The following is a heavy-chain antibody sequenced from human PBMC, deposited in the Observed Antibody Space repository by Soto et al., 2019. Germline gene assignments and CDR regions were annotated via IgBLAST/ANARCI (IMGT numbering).Heavy chain of an antibody. CDR1: GGSISSYY. V-gene: IGHV4-59*01. CDR3: AREENYYDSSGYYGRYNWFDP. J-gene: IGHJ5*02. Sequence: SETLSLTCTVSGGSISSYYGSWIRQPPGKGLEWIGYIYYSGSTNYNPSLKSRVTISVDTSKNQFSLKLSSVTAADTAVYYCAREENYYDSSGYYGRYNWFDPWGQGTLVTVSS. D-gene: IGHD3-22*01. CDR2: IYYSGST.